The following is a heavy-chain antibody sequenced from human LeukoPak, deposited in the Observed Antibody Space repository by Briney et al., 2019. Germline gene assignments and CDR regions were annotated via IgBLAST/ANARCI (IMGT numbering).Heavy chain of an antibody. CDR2: ISASGGST. CDR3: ARGPYFYYMDV. J-gene: IGHJ6*03. Sequence: GGSLRLSCAASGFTFSNYAMTWVRQAPGKGLEWVSAISASGGSTYYADSVKGRFTISRDNSMNTLYLQMNSLRAEDTAAYYCARGPYFYYMDVWGKGTTVTVSS. V-gene: IGHV3-23*01. CDR1: GFTFSNYA.